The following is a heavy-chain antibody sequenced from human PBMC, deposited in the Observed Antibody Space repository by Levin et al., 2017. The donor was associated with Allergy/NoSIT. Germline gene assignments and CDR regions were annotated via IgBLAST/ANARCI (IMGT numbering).Heavy chain of an antibody. J-gene: IGHJ6*02. CDR2: INPKTGGT. V-gene: IGHV1-2*06. D-gene: IGHD2-8*01. CDR3: AKDRNSLMVDYYFGMDV. CDR1: GYSFTAYY. Sequence: GESLKISCKTSGYSFTAYYIHWVRQAPGLGLEWMGRINPKTGGTNSPQRFQGRVAMTRDTSISTAYMEVTSLTSDDTAVYFCAKDRNSLMVDYYFGMDVWGQGTRVTVSS.